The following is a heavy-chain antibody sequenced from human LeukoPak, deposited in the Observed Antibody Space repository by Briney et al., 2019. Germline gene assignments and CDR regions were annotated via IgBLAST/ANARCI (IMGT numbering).Heavy chain of an antibody. J-gene: IGHJ4*02. D-gene: IGHD2-2*02. V-gene: IGHV4-34*01. CDR2: INHSGIT. Sequence: SETLSLTCAVYGGSFSGYYSSWIRQPPGKGLEWIGEINHSGITNYNPSLKSRVTISVDTSKNQFSLKLSSVTAADTAVYYCARGPGGEYCSSTSCYTGYDYWGQGTLVTVSS. CDR3: ARGPGGEYCSSTSCYTGYDY. CDR1: GGSFSGYY.